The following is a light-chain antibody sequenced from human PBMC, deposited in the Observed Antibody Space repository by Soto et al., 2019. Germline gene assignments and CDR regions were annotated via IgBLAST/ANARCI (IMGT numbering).Light chain of an antibody. J-gene: IGKJ1*01. V-gene: IGKV3-11*01. CDR2: DAS. CDR1: QSIDTD. Sequence: EIVLTQSPATLSVSPGERATLSCRASQSIDTDLGWYQQKPGQAPRLLIYDASNSAIGIPCRFSGSGSGTDFTLTNSSVEPDYSAVYYCQQRNTWPRTFGQGPKAEI. CDR3: QQRNTWPRT.